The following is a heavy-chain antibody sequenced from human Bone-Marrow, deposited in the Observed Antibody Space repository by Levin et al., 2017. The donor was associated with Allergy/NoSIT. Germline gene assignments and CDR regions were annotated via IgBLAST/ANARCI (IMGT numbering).Heavy chain of an antibody. D-gene: IGHD3-10*01. CDR1: GFTFSSYS. V-gene: IGHV3-48*01. CDR3: ARKGSYGSGMRNYFDY. CDR2: ISSSSSTI. Sequence: GGSPRLSCAASGFTFSSYSMNWVRQAPGKGLEWVSYISSSSSTIYYADSVKGRFTISRDNAKNSLYLQMNSLRAEDTAVYYCARKGSYGSGMRNYFDYWGQGTLVTVSS. J-gene: IGHJ4*02.